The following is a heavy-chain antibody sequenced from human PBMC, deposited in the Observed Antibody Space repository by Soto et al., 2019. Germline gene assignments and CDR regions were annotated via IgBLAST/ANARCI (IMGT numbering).Heavy chain of an antibody. D-gene: IGHD3-10*02. CDR3: AKFSRTMSSV. V-gene: IGHV3-7*01. Sequence: EVQLVESGGGLVQPGGSLRLSCAASGFTFSDYWMSWVRQAPGKGPEWVAIIKPDGSVKQYVDAVQGRFTISRDNAENSLYLQMNSLRVDDTAIYYCAKFSRTMSSVWGQGTLVTVSS. CDR1: GFTFSDYW. J-gene: IGHJ4*02. CDR2: IKPDGSVK.